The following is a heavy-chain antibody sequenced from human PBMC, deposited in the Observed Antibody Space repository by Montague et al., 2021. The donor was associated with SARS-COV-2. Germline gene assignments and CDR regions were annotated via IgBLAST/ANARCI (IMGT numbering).Heavy chain of an antibody. Sequence: SLRLSCAASGFTFSRYAMHLFRQAPGKGLEWVAVISYDGSNKYYADSVKGRFTISRDNSKNTLYLQMNSLRAEDTAVYYCARDREITMVRGAPLYGMDVWGQGTTVTVS. CDR1: GFTFSRYA. D-gene: IGHD3-10*01. J-gene: IGHJ6*02. V-gene: IGHV3-30-3*01. CDR3: ARDREITMVRGAPLYGMDV. CDR2: ISYDGSNK.